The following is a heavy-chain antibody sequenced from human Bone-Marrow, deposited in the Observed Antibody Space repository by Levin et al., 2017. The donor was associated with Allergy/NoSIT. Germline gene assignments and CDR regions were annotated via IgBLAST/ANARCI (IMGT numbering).Heavy chain of an antibody. CDR2: IYFSGST. J-gene: IGHJ4*02. CDR1: GAPFTGFY. V-gene: IGHV4-59*01. CDR3: ARREAVPGTPYDY. D-gene: IGHD6-19*01. Sequence: NPSETLSLTCTVAGAPFTGFYWTWIRQSPGKGLEWIGHIYFSGSTDYHPSLGSRVTISSDSSKNQFSLKLTSVTAADTAVYYCARREAVPGTPYDYWGQGTLVTVAS.